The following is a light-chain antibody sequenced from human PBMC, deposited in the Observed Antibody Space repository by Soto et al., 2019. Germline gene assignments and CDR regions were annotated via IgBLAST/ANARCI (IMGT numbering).Light chain of an antibody. J-gene: IGKJ1*01. CDR2: GAS. CDR3: QQYNTWIWT. V-gene: IGKV3-15*01. Sequence: EVVMTQSPATLSVSPGERATLSCRASQSVNANLAWYQQKPGQAPRLLIHGASNRATGIPASFSGSGVGTEFILTISSLQSEAFEVYYCQQYNTWIWTYGQGTKVEI. CDR1: QSVNAN.